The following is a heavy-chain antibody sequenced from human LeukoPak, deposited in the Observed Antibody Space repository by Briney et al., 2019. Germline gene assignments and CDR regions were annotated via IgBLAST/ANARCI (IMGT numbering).Heavy chain of an antibody. D-gene: IGHD3-3*01. CDR3: ARDRPVLRFLEWFKTDYYGMDV. V-gene: IGHV4-4*07. CDR1: GGSISSYY. CDR2: IYTSGST. J-gene: IGHJ6*02. Sequence: ASETLSLTCTVSGGSISSYYWSWIRQPAGKGLEWIGCIYTSGSTNYNPSLKSRVTMSVDTSKNQFSLKLSSVTAADTAVYYCARDRPVLRFLEWFKTDYYGMDVWGQGTMVTVSS.